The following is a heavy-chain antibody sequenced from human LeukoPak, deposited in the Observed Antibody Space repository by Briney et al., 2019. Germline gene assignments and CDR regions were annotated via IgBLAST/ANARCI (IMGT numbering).Heavy chain of an antibody. Sequence: PGGSLRLACAASGFTFVNYAITCVSQAPGQGLECVSVITGSGGSTNYADSVKGRFTISRDNSKNTLYLQMNSLRDEDTAVYYCARAMRGYQLLPDYWGQGTLVTVSS. CDR1: GFTFVNYA. D-gene: IGHD2-2*01. CDR2: ITGSGGST. J-gene: IGHJ4*02. V-gene: IGHV3-23*01. CDR3: ARAMRGYQLLPDY.